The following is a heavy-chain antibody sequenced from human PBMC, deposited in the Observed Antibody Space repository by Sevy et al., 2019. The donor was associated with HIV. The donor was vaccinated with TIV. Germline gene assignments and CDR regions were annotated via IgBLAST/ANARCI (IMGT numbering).Heavy chain of an antibody. CDR1: GFTFSNYN. Sequence: GGSLRLSCAASGFTFSNYNMNWVRQAPGEGLKWVSSISSSCADIYYTDSVKGRFTVSRDNSRKSLFLQMNGLSAEDTALYYCARDLLVGSTYVFDIWGRGTMVTVSS. CDR3: ARDLLVGSTYVFDI. D-gene: IGHD1-26*01. CDR2: ISSSCADI. J-gene: IGHJ3*02. V-gene: IGHV3-21*01.